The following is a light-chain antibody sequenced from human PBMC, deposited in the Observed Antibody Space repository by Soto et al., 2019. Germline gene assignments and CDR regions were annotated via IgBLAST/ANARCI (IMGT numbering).Light chain of an antibody. CDR1: QSSSSW. J-gene: IGKJ1*01. V-gene: IGKV1-5*01. CDR3: QQYGTWRT. Sequence: ILMTRSPASLSAPVGDSVIISLRASQSSSSWLAWYQQKPGKAPKLLIYDASRLQSGIPERFSGGGSGTEFTLTISSLQSDDFATYYCQQYGTWRTFGQGTKVDIK. CDR2: DAS.